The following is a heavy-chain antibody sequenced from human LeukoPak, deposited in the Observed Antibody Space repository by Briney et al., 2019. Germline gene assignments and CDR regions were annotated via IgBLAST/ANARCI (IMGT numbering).Heavy chain of an antibody. CDR1: GGSFSSYY. Sequence: SETLSLTCAVYGGSFSSYYWSWIRRPAGKGLEWIGHIYTSGSTNYNPSLKSRVTMSVDTSKNQFSLKLSSVTAADTAVYYCARAYDILTGTTGVWYFDYWGQGTLVTVSS. CDR3: ARAYDILTGTTGVWYFDY. V-gene: IGHV4-59*10. D-gene: IGHD3-9*01. CDR2: IYTSGST. J-gene: IGHJ4*02.